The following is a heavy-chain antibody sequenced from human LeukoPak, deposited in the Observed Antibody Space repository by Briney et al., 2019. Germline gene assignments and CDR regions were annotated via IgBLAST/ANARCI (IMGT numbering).Heavy chain of an antibody. CDR2: FDPENGET. V-gene: IGHV1-24*01. D-gene: IGHD2-2*01. J-gene: IGHJ4*02. CDR1: GYTLTELS. Sequence: GSVKVSYKVSGYTLTELSMHWVLQAPGKGLEWMGGFDPENGETIYAQKFKGRVTMTEDTSTDTAYMELSSLRSEDTAVYYCATPPYCSSTSCHDYWGQGTLVTVSS. CDR3: ATPPYCSSTSCHDY.